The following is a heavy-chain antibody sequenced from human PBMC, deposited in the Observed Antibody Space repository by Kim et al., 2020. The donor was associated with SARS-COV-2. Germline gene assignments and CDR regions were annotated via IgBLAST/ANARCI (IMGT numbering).Heavy chain of an antibody. CDR3: AGGVGWRIDH. CDR1: GISFSSYW. D-gene: IGHD6-19*01. Sequence: GGSLRLSCAASGISFSSYWMNWIRQAPGKGLEWVTNIKQDGSVKNYVESAKGRFTVSRDNVQSSAYLQMDSLRVEDTAIYYCAGGVGWRIDHWGQGTRVTVSS. J-gene: IGHJ4*02. V-gene: IGHV3-7*05. CDR2: IKQDGSVK.